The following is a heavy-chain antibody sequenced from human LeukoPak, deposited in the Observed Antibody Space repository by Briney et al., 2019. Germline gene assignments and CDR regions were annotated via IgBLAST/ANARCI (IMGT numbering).Heavy chain of an antibody. J-gene: IGHJ4*02. V-gene: IGHV1-2*02. CDR1: GYTFTGYY. Sequence: ASVKVSCTASGYTFTGYYMHWVRQAPGQGLEWMGWINPNSDVTNYAQKFQVRVTMTRDTSISTAYMELSRLTADDTAVYYCARGLGGLQADYWGQGTLVIVSS. D-gene: IGHD3-10*01. CDR3: ARGLGGLQADY. CDR2: INPNSDVT.